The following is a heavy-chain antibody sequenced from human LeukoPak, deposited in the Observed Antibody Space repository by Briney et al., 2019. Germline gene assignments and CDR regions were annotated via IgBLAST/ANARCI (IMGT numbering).Heavy chain of an antibody. D-gene: IGHD3-10*01. Sequence: GGSLRLSCAASGFTFSSYSMNWVRQAPGKGLEWVSYISSSSSTIYYADSVKGRFTISRDNAKNSLYLQMNSLRVEDTAVYYCAKITGSGGDVQGLPTYFDYWGQGTLVTVSS. CDR3: AKITGSGGDVQGLPTYFDY. V-gene: IGHV3-48*04. J-gene: IGHJ4*02. CDR1: GFTFSSYS. CDR2: ISSSSSTI.